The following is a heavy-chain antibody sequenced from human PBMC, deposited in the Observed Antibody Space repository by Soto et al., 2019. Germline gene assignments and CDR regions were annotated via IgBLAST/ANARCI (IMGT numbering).Heavy chain of an antibody. V-gene: IGHV4-59*01. CDR2: IYYSGST. CDR3: AREGCSGGSCYSDAFDI. J-gene: IGHJ3*02. Sequence: ATLSLTCTVSGGSISSYYWSWIRQPPGKGLEWIGYIYYSGSTNYNPSLKSRVTISVDTSKNQFSLKLSSVTAADTAVYYCAREGCSGGSCYSDAFDIWGQGTMVTVSS. D-gene: IGHD2-15*01. CDR1: GGSISSYY.